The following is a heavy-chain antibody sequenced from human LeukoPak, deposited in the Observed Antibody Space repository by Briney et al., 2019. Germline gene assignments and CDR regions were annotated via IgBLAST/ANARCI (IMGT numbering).Heavy chain of an antibody. J-gene: IGHJ4*02. V-gene: IGHV3-30*04. Sequence: GGSLRLSCAASGFTFSSYAMHWVRQAPGKGLGWVAVISYDGSNKYYADSVKGRFTISRDNSKNALYLQMNSLRAEDTAVYYCARAPGGGYDYWGQGTLVTVSS. CDR1: GFTFSSYA. D-gene: IGHD5-12*01. CDR3: ARAPGGGYDY. CDR2: ISYDGSNK.